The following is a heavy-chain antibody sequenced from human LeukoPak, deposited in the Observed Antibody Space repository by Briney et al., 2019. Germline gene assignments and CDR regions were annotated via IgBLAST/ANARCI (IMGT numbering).Heavy chain of an antibody. V-gene: IGHV4-4*07. CDR2: IYTSGST. CDR3: ARLFPTPQYDYVWGSYRYKAPYFDY. J-gene: IGHJ4*02. CDR1: GGSISSYY. D-gene: IGHD3-16*02. Sequence: SETLSLTCTVSGGSISSYYWSWIRQPAGKGLEWIGRIYTSGSTNYNPSLKSRVTISVDTSKNQFSLKLSSVTAADTAVYYCARLFPTPQYDYVWGSYRYKAPYFDYWGQGTLVTVSS.